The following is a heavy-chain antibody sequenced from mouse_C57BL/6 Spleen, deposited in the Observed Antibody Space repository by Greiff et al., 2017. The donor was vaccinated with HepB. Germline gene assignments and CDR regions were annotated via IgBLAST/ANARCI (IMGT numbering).Heavy chain of an antibody. CDR2: IDPNNGGT. J-gene: IGHJ2*01. CDR3: ARSIDY. CDR1: GYTFTSYW. Sequence: QVQLQQPGAELVKPGASVKLSCKASGYTFTSYWMHWVKQRPGQGLEWIGGIDPNNGGTKYNEKFKGKATLTVDKSSSTAYMQLSSLTSEDSAVYYCARSIDYWGQGTTLTVSS. V-gene: IGHV1-62-3*01.